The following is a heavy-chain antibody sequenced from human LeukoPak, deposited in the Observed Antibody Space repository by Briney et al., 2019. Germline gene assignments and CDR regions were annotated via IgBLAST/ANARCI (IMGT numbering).Heavy chain of an antibody. CDR1: GGSFSGYY. CDR3: ARLYAAAAGTGPPILCDWFDP. CDR2: INHSGST. D-gene: IGHD6-13*01. V-gene: IGHV4-34*01. Sequence: PSETLSLTCAVYGGSFSGYYWSWIRQPPGKGLEWIGEINHSGSTNYNPSLMSRVTISVDTSKNQFSLKLSSVTAADTAVYYCARLYAAAAGTGPPILCDWFDPWGQGTLVTVSS. J-gene: IGHJ5*02.